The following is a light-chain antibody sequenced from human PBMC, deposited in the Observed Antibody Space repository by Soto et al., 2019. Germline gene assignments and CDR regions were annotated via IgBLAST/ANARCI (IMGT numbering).Light chain of an antibody. Sequence: DIVMTQTPLSSPVTLGQPASISCRSSQILVHSDGNTYLSWLQQRSGQPPRLLIYKISTRFSGVPDRFSGSGAGTDFTLKISRVEAEDVGIYYCMQATQFPITFGPGTKVDIK. CDR2: KIS. CDR3: MQATQFPIT. V-gene: IGKV2-24*01. J-gene: IGKJ3*01. CDR1: QILVHSDGNTY.